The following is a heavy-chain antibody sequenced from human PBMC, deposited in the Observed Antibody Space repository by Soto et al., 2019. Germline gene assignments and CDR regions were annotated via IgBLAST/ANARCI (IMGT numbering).Heavy chain of an antibody. Sequence: EVQLVESGGGLVQPGGSLRLSCAASGFTVSSNYMSWVRQAPGQGLEWVSGIYSGGSTYYADSVKGRFTISRHNSKNTLYLQMNSLRAEDTAVYYCARFWFGELGDNGFDPWGQGTLVTVSS. CDR3: ARFWFGELGDNGFDP. J-gene: IGHJ5*02. CDR2: IYSGGST. CDR1: GFTVSSNY. D-gene: IGHD3-10*01. V-gene: IGHV3-53*04.